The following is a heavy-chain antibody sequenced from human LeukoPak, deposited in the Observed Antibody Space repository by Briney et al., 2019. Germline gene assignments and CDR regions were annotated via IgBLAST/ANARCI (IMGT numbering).Heavy chain of an antibody. CDR3: ARLGLGNDYGDYYLDY. V-gene: IGHV4-38-2*02. CDR2: IYHSGST. D-gene: IGHD4-17*01. Sequence: SETLSLTCTVSGYSNSSGYYWGWIRQPPGKGLEWIGSIYHSGSTYYNPSLKSRVTISVDTSKNQFSLKLSSVTAADTAVYYCARLGLGNDYGDYYLDYWGQGTLVTVSP. CDR1: GYSNSSGYY. J-gene: IGHJ4*02.